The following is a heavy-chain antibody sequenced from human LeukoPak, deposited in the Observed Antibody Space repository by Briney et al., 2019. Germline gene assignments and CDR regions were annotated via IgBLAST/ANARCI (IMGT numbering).Heavy chain of an antibody. J-gene: IGHJ4*02. CDR1: GFTFRNYG. CDR2: ISASGGTI. V-gene: IGHV3-23*01. Sequence: GGSLRLSCAASGFTFRNYGLSWVRQAPGKGLEWVATISASGGTIHYADSVKGRFTISRDNSKNTLYLQMNSLRAEDTAVYYCAKDGAPSYYDILTGTDYWGQGTLVTVSS. D-gene: IGHD3-9*01. CDR3: AKDGAPSYYDILTGTDY.